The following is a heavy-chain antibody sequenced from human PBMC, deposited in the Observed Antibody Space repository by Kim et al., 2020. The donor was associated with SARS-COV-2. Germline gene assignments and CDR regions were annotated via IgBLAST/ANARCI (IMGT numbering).Heavy chain of an antibody. V-gene: IGHV3-21*01. CDR1: GFTLSSYS. D-gene: IGHD3-3*01. J-gene: IGHJ6*03. CDR3: ARAIFGVVIIPYYYYYMDV. CDR2: ISDSNNYI. Sequence: GGSLRLSCAASGFTLSSYSVNWVRQAPGKGLEWISSISDSNNYIYYADSVKGRFTISRVSANNSLYLQMNSLRAEDTAVYYCARAIFGVVIIPYYYYYMDVWGKGPRSPSP.